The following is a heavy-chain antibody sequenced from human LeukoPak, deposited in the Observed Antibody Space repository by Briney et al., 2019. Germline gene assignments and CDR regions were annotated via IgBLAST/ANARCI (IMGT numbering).Heavy chain of an antibody. CDR2: IYYSGST. J-gene: IGHJ3*02. D-gene: IGHD2-2*01. Sequence: PSETLSLTCTVSVGSISSYYWSWIRQPPGKGLEWIGYIYYSGSTNYNPSLKSRVTISVDTSKNQFSLKLSSVTAADTAVYYCARVGPNCSSTSCYEYAFDIWGQGTMVTVSS. V-gene: IGHV4-59*01. CDR3: ARVGPNCSSTSCYEYAFDI. CDR1: VGSISSYY.